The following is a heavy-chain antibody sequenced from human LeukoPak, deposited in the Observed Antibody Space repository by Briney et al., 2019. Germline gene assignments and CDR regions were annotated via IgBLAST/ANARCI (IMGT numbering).Heavy chain of an antibody. CDR1: GFTFSDYY. CDR3: ARGHIVGATRPFDY. J-gene: IGHJ4*02. Sequence: GGSLRLSSAASGFTFSDYYMSWIRQAPGKGLEWVSYISSSGSTIYYADSVKGRFTISRDNAKNSLYLQMNSLRAEDTAVYYCARGHIVGATRPFDYWGQGTLVTVSS. D-gene: IGHD1-26*01. CDR2: ISSSGSTI. V-gene: IGHV3-11*04.